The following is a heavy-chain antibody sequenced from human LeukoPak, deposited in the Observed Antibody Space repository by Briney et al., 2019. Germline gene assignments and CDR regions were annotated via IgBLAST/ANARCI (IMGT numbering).Heavy chain of an antibody. CDR1: GYSFTSYW. CDR2: IDPSDSYT. CDR3: ARLGYSSGWYGGNWFDP. D-gene: IGHD6-19*01. Sequence: GESLKISCRGSGYSFTSYWISWVRQMPGKGLERMGRIDPSDSYTNYSPSFQGHVTISADKSISTAYLQWSSLKASDTAMYYWARLGYSSGWYGGNWFDPWGQGTLVTVSS. V-gene: IGHV5-10-1*01. J-gene: IGHJ5*02.